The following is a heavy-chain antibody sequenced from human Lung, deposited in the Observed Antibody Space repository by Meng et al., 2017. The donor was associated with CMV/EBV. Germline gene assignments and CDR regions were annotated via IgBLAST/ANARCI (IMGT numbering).Heavy chain of an antibody. CDR2: IYYDGST. CDR1: DDSISSSSYY. J-gene: IGHJ4*02. CDR3: ARARFDY. Sequence: GSLRLSCTVSDDSISSSSYYWGWMRQPPGKGLEWIGSIYYDGSTNYNPSLTSRVTISVEKSKNQFFLRLSSVTAADTAVYYCARARFDYWGQGTLVTVSS. V-gene: IGHV4-39*07.